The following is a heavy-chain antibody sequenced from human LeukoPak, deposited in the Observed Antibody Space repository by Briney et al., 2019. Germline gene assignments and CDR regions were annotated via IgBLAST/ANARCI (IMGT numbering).Heavy chain of an antibody. D-gene: IGHD2-21*02. V-gene: IGHV3-21*01. Sequence: GRSLRLSCAASGFTFSSYSMNWVRQAPGKGLDWVSSISSSSSYIYYADSVKGRFTISRDNAKNSMYLQMNSLRAEDTAVYYCARDPIVVVTAGGYFDYWGQGTLVTVSS. J-gene: IGHJ4*02. CDR2: ISSSSSYI. CDR3: ARDPIVVVTAGGYFDY. CDR1: GFTFSSYS.